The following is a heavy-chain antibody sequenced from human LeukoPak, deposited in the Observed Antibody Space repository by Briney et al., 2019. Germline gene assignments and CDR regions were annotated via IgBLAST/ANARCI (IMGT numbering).Heavy chain of an antibody. CDR2: IYYSGST. V-gene: IGHV4-31*03. J-gene: IGHJ4*02. Sequence: TLSLTCTVSGGSISSGGYYWSWIRQHPGKGLEWIVYIYYSGSTYYNPSLKSRVTISVDTSKNQFSLKLSSVTAADTAVYYCAREGGCSSTSCYKWIDYWGQGTLVTVSS. D-gene: IGHD2-2*02. CDR3: AREGGCSSTSCYKWIDY. CDR1: GGSISSGGYY.